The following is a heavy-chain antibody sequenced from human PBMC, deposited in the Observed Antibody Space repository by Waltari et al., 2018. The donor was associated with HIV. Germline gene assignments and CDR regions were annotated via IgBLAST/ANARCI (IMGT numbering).Heavy chain of an antibody. D-gene: IGHD5-12*01. J-gene: IGHJ3*02. CDR3: ARDLLGSGYPKDAFDI. CDR1: GYTFTGYY. V-gene: IGHV1-2*06. Sequence: QVQLVQSGAEVKKPGASVKVSCKASGYTFTGYYMHWVRQAPGQGLEWMGRINPNSGGTNYAQKFQGRVTMTRDTSISTAYMELSRLRSDDTAVYYCARDLLGSGYPKDAFDIWGQGTMVTVSS. CDR2: INPNSGGT.